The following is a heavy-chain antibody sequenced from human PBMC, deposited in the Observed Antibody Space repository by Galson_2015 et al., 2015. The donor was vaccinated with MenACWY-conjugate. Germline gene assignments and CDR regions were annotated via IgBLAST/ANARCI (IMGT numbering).Heavy chain of an antibody. CDR2: ISRSSGTI. CDR1: RFTFSSYS. Sequence: SLRLSCAASRFTFSSYSMSWVRQAPGKGLKWVSYISRSSGTIYYADSVKGRFTISRDNANNSLFLQMNSLRAEDTAIYYCARNYFSGSNFDYWGQGTQVTVSS. V-gene: IGHV3-48*04. CDR3: ARNYFSGSNFDY. D-gene: IGHD3-10*01. J-gene: IGHJ4*02.